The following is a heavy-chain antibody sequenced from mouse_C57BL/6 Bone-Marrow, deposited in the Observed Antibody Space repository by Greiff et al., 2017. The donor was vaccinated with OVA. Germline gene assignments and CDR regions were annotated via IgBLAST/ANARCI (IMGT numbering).Heavy chain of an antibody. Sequence: QVTLKVSGPGILQPSQTLSLSCSFSGFSLSTFGMGVGWIRPPSGKGLEWLAHIWWDDDKYYNPALKSRPSTSKDTSKRQVFLEITNVDTADTATYYCARSYYYGISYYAMDYWGQGTSVTVSS. V-gene: IGHV8-8*01. D-gene: IGHD1-1*01. J-gene: IGHJ4*01. CDR3: ARSYYYGISYYAMDY. CDR2: IWWDDDK. CDR1: GFSLSTFGMG.